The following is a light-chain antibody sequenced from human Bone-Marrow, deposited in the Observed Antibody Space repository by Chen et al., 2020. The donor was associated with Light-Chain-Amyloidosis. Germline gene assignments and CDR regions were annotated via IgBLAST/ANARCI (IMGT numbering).Light chain of an antibody. CDR2: DDS. J-gene: IGLJ3*02. V-gene: IGLV3-21*02. CDR1: NIGSTS. Sequence: SYVLTQQSSVSVAPGQTATIACGGNNIGSTSVHWYQQTPGQAPLLVVYDDSDRPSGIPERLSGSNSVNAATLTISRVEAGDEAAYYCQVWDRSSDRPVFGGGTKLTVL. CDR3: QVWDRSSDRPV.